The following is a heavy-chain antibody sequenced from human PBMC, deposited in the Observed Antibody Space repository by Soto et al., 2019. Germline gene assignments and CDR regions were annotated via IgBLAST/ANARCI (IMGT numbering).Heavy chain of an antibody. V-gene: IGHV3-7*03. CDR3: VRVGRLGGY. D-gene: IGHD3-16*01. CDR2: IKEDGSGK. CDR1: GFTFSSYW. J-gene: IGHJ4*02. Sequence: QPGGSLRLSCTASGFTFSSYWMSWVRQAPGKGLGWVANIKEDGSGKYYVDSVKGRFSISRDNARNSLYLQMNSLRVEDTAVYYCVRVGRLGGYWGQGALVTVSS.